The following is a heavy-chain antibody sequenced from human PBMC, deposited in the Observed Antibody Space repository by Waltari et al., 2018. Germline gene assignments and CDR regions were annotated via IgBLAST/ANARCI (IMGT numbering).Heavy chain of an antibody. CDR3: ARARQNYDFWSGYYSSYYFDY. Sequence: QVQLQQWGAGLLKPSETLSLTCAVYGGSFSGYYWSWIRQPPGKGQGWIGEINHSGSTNSDPALKSRDTISVDTSKNQFSRKLSSVTAADTAVYYCARARQNYDFWSGYYSSYYFDYWGQGTLVTVSS. D-gene: IGHD3-3*01. CDR1: GGSFSGYY. V-gene: IGHV4-34*01. CDR2: INHSGST. J-gene: IGHJ4*02.